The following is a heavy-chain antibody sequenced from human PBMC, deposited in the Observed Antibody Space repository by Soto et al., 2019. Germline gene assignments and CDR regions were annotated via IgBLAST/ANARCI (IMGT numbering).Heavy chain of an antibody. Sequence: GGSLRLSCAASGFTFDDYTMHWVRQTPGKGLEWVCLLSWDGFSTYYADSVRGRFTISRDNSKNSLYLQMNSLRPEDTALYYCTKADRANSYGDAFAIWGQGTMVTVSS. D-gene: IGHD5-18*01. J-gene: IGHJ3*02. V-gene: IGHV3-43*01. CDR3: TKADRANSYGDAFAI. CDR1: GFTFDDYT. CDR2: LSWDGFST.